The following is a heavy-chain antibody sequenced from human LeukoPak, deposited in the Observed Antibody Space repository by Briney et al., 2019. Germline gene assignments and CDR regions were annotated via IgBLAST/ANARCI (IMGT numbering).Heavy chain of an antibody. V-gene: IGHV4-59*01. D-gene: IGHD3-10*01. CDR3: ARVITGSVDY. Sequence: SETLSLTCTVSGGSISSYYWSWIRQPPGKGLEWIGYIYYSGSTNYNPSLKSRVTISVDTSKNQFSLKLSSVTAADTAVYYCARVITGSVDYWGQGTLVTVSS. J-gene: IGHJ4*02. CDR2: IYYSGST. CDR1: GGSISSYY.